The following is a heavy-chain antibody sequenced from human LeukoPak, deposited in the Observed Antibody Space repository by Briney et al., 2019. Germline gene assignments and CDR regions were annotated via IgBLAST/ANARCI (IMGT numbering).Heavy chain of an antibody. J-gene: IGHJ4*02. CDR3: SDYYRGVGGRGH. D-gene: IGHD2-15*01. CDR1: GDSVSGQH. CDR2: IYYSGST. V-gene: IGHV4-59*02. Sequence: SQTLSLTCTVSGDSVSGQHLTWIRQPPGQGLEWIGQIYYSGSTHYNPALQSRLTMSLDASKNQFSLTVTYVTAADTAVYYCSDYYRGVGGRGHWGQGTLVSVST.